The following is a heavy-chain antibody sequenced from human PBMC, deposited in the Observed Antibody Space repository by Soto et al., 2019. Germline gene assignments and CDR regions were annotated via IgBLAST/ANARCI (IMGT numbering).Heavy chain of an antibody. Sequence: QITLNESGPTVVKPTETLTLTCTFSGFSLTTSGVGVGWVRQSPGKAPEWLAFIYWDDDKRYSTFLKSRLTITKETSKNQVVLTMANVDPADTATYYCAHRVLRAVFGLVTTTAIYFDFWGQGTPVVVSS. V-gene: IGHV2-5*02. CDR2: IYWDDDK. CDR3: AHRVLRAVFGLVTTTAIYFDF. D-gene: IGHD3-3*01. CDR1: GFSLTTSGVG. J-gene: IGHJ4*02.